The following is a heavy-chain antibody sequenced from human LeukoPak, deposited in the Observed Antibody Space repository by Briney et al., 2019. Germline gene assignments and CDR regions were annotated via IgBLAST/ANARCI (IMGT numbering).Heavy chain of an antibody. CDR1: GYTFTSYD. Sequence: ASVKVSCKASGYTFTSYDINWVRQATGQGLEWIGWMNPNSGNTGYAQKFQGRVTMTRNTSISTAYMELSSLRSEDTAVYYCARDSSSWSSRTFDYWGQGTLVTVSS. CDR3: ARDSSSWSSRTFDY. J-gene: IGHJ4*02. CDR2: MNPNSGNT. V-gene: IGHV1-8*01. D-gene: IGHD6-13*01.